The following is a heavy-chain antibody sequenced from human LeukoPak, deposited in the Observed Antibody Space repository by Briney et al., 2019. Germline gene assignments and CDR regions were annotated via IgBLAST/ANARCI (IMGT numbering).Heavy chain of an antibody. V-gene: IGHV3-23*01. D-gene: IGHD1-26*01. CDR3: AKLGGGSYDYYYMDV. CDR1: GFTFSSYA. CDR2: IGGTGVRT. Sequence: GGSLRLSCASSGFTFSSYAMSWVRQAPGKGLEWVSTIGGTGVRTYYADSVKGRFTISRDSSKNTLYLQMNSLRAEDTAVYYCAKLGGGSYDYYYMDVWGKGTTVTVSS. J-gene: IGHJ6*03.